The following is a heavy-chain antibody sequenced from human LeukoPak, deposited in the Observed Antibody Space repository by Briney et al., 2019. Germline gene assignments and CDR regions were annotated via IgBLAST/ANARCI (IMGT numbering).Heavy chain of an antibody. CDR1: GFTFSSYA. J-gene: IGHJ4*02. V-gene: IGHV3-23*01. Sequence: GGSLRLSCAASGFTFSSYAMNWVRQAPGKGLEWVSGISGRDDSTYYADSVKGRFTISRDNAKNSLYLQMNSLRAEDTAVYYCATYYDSSGYNYWGQGTLVTVSS. D-gene: IGHD3-22*01. CDR3: ATYYDSSGYNY. CDR2: ISGRDDST.